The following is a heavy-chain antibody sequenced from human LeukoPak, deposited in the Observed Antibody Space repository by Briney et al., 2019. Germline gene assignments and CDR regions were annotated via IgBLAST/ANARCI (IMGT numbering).Heavy chain of an antibody. D-gene: IGHD4-23*01. CDR2: ISSSSSYI. CDR3: AKLAVVRTDGAFDI. Sequence: KSGGSLRLSCAASGFTFSSYSMTWVRQAPGKGLEWVSSISSSSSYIYYADSVKGRFTISRDNSKNTLYLQMNSLRAEDTAVYYCAKLAVVRTDGAFDIWGQGTMVTVSS. CDR1: GFTFSSYS. J-gene: IGHJ3*02. V-gene: IGHV3-21*04.